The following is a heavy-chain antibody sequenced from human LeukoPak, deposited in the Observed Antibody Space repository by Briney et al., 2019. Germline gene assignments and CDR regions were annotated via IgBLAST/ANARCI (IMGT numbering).Heavy chain of an antibody. CDR1: GFTFSSYA. J-gene: IGHJ4*02. Sequence: PGGSLRLSCAASGFTFSSYAMSWVRQAPGKGLEWVSAISGSGGSTYYADSVKGRFTISRDNSENTLYLQMNSLRAEDTAVYYCAKDMRGTVVTPGCDYWGQGTLVTVSS. D-gene: IGHD4-23*01. CDR3: AKDMRGTVVTPGCDY. V-gene: IGHV3-23*01. CDR2: ISGSGGST.